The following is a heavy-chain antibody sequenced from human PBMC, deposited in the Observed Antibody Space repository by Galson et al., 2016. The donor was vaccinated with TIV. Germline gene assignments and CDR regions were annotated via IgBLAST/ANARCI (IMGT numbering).Heavy chain of an antibody. J-gene: IGHJ5*01. CDR2: IILVVGLA. CDR3: ARDVEARLYDPNWFDS. Sequence: SVKVSCKASGGTLSTYTISWVRQAPGQGLEWLGRIILVVGLANYAQKFHGRFTITADRSTTKAYMELLSLTSKDTAVYFCARDVEARLYDPNWFDSWGQGTLVTVSS. V-gene: IGHV1-69*04. CDR1: GGTLSTYT. D-gene: IGHD3-3*01.